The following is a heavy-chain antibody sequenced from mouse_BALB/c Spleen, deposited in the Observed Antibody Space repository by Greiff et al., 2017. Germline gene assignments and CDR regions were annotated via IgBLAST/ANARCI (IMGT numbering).Heavy chain of an antibody. CDR1: GYAFTNYW. CDR3: ARRAFYGYWFAY. J-gene: IGHJ3*01. D-gene: IGHD1-2*01. V-gene: IGHV1-63*01. Sequence: QVQLQQSGAELVRPGTSVKISCKASGYAFTNYWLGWVKQRPGHGLEWIGDIYPGSGNTYYNEKFKGKATLTADKSSSTAYMQLSSLTSEDSAVYFCARRAFYGYWFAYWGQGTLVTVSA. CDR2: IYPGSGNT.